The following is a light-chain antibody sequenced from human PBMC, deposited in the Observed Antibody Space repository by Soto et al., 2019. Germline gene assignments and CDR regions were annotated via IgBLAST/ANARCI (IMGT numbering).Light chain of an antibody. J-gene: IGKJ1*01. V-gene: IGKV1-5*01. CDR3: QQYNSYSGWT. CDR2: DAS. Sequence: DIQMTQSPSTLSASVGDRVTITCRASQSICSWLAWYQQKPGKAPKLLIYDASSLESGVPSRFSGSGSGTEFTLTISSLQPDDFATYYCQQYNSYSGWTFGQGTKVEIK. CDR1: QSICSW.